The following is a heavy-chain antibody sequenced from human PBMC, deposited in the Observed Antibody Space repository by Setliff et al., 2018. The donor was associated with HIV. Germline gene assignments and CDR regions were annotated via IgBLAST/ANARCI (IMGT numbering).Heavy chain of an antibody. J-gene: IGHJ3*02. D-gene: IGHD6-13*01. CDR2: INTNTGNP. CDR1: GYAFTSYA. CDR3: ARSSSSWTNDAFDI. V-gene: IGHV7-4-1*02. Sequence: ASVKVSCKASGYAFTSYAMNWVRQAPGQGLEWMGWINTNTGNPTYAQGFTGRFVLSLDTSVSTAYLQISSLKAEDTAVYYCARSSSSWTNDAFDIWGQGTMVTVSS.